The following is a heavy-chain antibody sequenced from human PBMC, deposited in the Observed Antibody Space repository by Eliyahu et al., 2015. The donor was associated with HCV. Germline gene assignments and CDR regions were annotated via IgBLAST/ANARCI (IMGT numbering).Heavy chain of an antibody. V-gene: IGHV4-39*01. CDR2: IYYSGST. J-gene: IGHJ4*02. D-gene: IGHD6-13*01. CDR1: GGSIXSSSYY. CDR3: ARLGGYSSSWYYFDY. Sequence: QLQLQESGPGLVKPSETLSLXCTVSGGSIXSSSYYWGWIRQPPGKGLEWIGSIYYSGSTYYNPSLKSRVTISVDTSKNQFSLKLSSVTAADTAVYYCARLGGYSSSWYYFDYWGQGTLVTVSS.